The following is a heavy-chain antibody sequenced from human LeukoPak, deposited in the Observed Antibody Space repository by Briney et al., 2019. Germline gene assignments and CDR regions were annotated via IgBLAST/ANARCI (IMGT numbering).Heavy chain of an antibody. CDR3: ARDLSRSFSMIRGLIQHREFDF. CDR1: GFTFSSYW. V-gene: IGHV3-7*01. D-gene: IGHD3-10*01. J-gene: IGHJ4*02. Sequence: GGSLRLSCAASGFTFSSYWMSWVRQAPGKGLEWVANIKQDGSEKYYVDPVKGRFTISKDNAKNSLYLQMNSLRAEDTAVYYCARDLSRSFSMIRGLIQHREFDFWGRGTLVTVSS. CDR2: IKQDGSEK.